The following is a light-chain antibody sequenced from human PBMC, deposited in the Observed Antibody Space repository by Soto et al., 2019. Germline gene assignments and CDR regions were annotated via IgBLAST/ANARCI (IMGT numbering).Light chain of an antibody. CDR1: QDVSGY. V-gene: IGKV1-8*01. CDR2: AAS. CDR3: QQYDTYWT. Sequence: AIRMTQSPSSLSASTGDRVTITCRASQDVSGYVAWYQQKPGRAPNLLVYAASTLQAGVPSRFSGSASGTEFTLTITCLQSEDYATYFCQQYDTYWTFGQGTKVEI. J-gene: IGKJ1*01.